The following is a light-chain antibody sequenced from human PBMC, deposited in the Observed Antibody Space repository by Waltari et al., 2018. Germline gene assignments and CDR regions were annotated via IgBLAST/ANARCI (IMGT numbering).Light chain of an antibody. CDR2: GAS. CDR1: QSVSNK. V-gene: IGKV3D-15*01. J-gene: IGKJ2*01. Sequence: EIVMTLSPATLSLSPGAGATISCRASQSVSNKLAWYQQKPGQAHRLLIYGASTRATGIPARFSGSGSGTEFTLTISSLQSEDFAIYVCQQYDDWPYTFGQGTKLDI. CDR3: QQYDDWPYT.